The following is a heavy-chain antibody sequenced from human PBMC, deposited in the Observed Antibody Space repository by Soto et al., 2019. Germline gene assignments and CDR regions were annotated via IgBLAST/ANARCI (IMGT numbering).Heavy chain of an antibody. D-gene: IGHD3-16*01. J-gene: IGHJ4*02. CDR1: GFPISSYY. CDR3: SGHGGLSEP. V-gene: IGHV4-59*01. Sequence: SSDTLSLTCTFSGFPISSYYLTWIRQPPGKGLEWIGYIHYSGITTYNPSLKSRVTISIDTSKNQFSLNLNSVTAADTAVYYCSGHGGLSEPWGPGTQVNVSS. CDR2: IHYSGIT.